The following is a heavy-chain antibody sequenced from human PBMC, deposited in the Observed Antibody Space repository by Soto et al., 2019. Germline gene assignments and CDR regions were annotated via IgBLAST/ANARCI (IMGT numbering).Heavy chain of an antibody. CDR2: INTNTGNP. J-gene: IGHJ3*02. V-gene: IGHV7-4-1*01. CDR1: GYTFTSYA. Sequence: ASVKVSCKASGYTFTSYALNWVRQAPGQGLEWMGWINTNTGNPTSAQGFAGRFFFSLDTSVSTAYLQIFSLKAEDTAVYYCARVTANDDAFDIWGQGTLVTVSS. CDR3: ARVTANDDAFDI.